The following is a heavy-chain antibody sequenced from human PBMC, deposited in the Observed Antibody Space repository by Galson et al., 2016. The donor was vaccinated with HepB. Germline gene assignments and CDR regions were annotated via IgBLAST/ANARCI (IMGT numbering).Heavy chain of an antibody. D-gene: IGHD5-12*01. Sequence: SLRLSCAASGFTFRNYVMSWVRQAPGKGLEWVSSITGSSDSTYYADSVKGRFTISRDNAKNSLYLQMNSLRAEDTAVYYCVRGSGYIMDYWGQGTLVTVSS. CDR2: ITGSSDST. J-gene: IGHJ4*02. V-gene: IGHV3-23*01. CDR1: GFTFRNYV. CDR3: VRGSGYIMDY.